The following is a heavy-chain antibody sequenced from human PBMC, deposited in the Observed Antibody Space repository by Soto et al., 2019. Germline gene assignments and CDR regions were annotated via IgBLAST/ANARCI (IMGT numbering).Heavy chain of an antibody. V-gene: IGHV3-73*01. D-gene: IGHD1-26*01. CDR2: IRSKANNYAT. Sequence: GGSLRLSCAASGFTFSGSAMHWVRQASGKGLEWVGRIRSKANNYATAYAASVKGRFTISRDDSKNTAYLQMNSLKTEDTAVYYCTRSPVGAPDAFDIWGQGTMVTVS. CDR1: GFTFSGSA. CDR3: TRSPVGAPDAFDI. J-gene: IGHJ3*02.